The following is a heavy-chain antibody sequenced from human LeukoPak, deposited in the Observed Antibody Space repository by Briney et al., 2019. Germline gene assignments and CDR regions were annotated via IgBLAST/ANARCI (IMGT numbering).Heavy chain of an antibody. Sequence: SETLSLTCAVYGGSFSGYYWSWIRQPPGKGLEWIGEINHSGSTNYNPSLKSRVTISVDTSKNQFSLKLSSVTAADTAVYYCARGLDWFDPWGQGTLVTVSS. J-gene: IGHJ5*02. CDR2: INHSGST. V-gene: IGHV4-34*01. CDR3: ARGLDWFDP. CDR1: GGSFSGYY.